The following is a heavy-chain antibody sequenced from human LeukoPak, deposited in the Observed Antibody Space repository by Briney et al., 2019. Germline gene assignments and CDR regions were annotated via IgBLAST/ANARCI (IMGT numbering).Heavy chain of an antibody. V-gene: IGHV3-66*01. D-gene: IGHD3/OR15-3a*01. CDR3: ARYGLGAHAFGI. J-gene: IGHJ3*02. Sequence: GGSLRLSCAASGFTVSSNYMNWVRQAPGKGLEWVSVIYSGGSTYYADSVKGRFTISRDNSKNTLYLQMNSLRAEDTAVYYCARYGLGAHAFGIWGQGTMVTVSS. CDR2: IYSGGST. CDR1: GFTVSSNY.